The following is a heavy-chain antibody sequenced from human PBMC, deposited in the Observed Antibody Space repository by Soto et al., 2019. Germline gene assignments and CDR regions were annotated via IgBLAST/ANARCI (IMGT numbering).Heavy chain of an antibody. V-gene: IGHV1-2*04. CDR1: GYTFTGYY. J-gene: IGHJ4*02. CDR2: INPNSGGT. D-gene: IGHD5-18*01. Sequence: ASVKVSCKASGYTFTGYYMHWVRQAPGQGLEWMGWINPNSGGTNYAQKFQGWVTMTRDTSISTAYMELSRLRSDDTAVYYCARFEVGYSYGYPYWGQGTLVTVSS. CDR3: ARFEVGYSYGYPY.